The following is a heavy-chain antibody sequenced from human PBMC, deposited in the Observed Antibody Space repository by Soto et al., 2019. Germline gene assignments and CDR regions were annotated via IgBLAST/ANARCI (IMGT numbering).Heavy chain of an antibody. Sequence: PSETLSLTCTVSGGSISSGGYYWSWIRQHPGKGLEWIGYIYYSGSTYYNPSLKSRVTISVDTSKNQFSLKLSSVTAADTAVYYCAATYYDFWSGPNLLDYWGQGTLVTVSS. CDR1: GGSISSGGYY. J-gene: IGHJ4*02. CDR2: IYYSGST. CDR3: AATYYDFWSGPNLLDY. D-gene: IGHD3-3*01. V-gene: IGHV4-31*03.